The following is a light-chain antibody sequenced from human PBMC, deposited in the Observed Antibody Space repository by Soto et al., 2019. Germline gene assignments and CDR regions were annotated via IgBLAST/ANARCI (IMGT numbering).Light chain of an antibody. V-gene: IGLV1-44*01. CDR1: SSNIGSNT. Sequence: QSLLTQPPSASGTPGQRVTISCSGSSSNIGSNTVNWYQQLPGTAPKLLIYSNNQRPSGVPDRFSGSKSGTSASLAISGLQSEDAADYYCAAWDGSLNGVVFGGGTKLTVL. CDR3: AAWDGSLNGVV. J-gene: IGLJ2*01. CDR2: SNN.